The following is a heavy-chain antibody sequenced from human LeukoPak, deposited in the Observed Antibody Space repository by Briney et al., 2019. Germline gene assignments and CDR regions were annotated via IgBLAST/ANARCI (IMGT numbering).Heavy chain of an antibody. Sequence: SETLSLTCTVSGDSISSSSSYWSWIRQPAGKGLEWIGRIYTSGSTNYNPSLKSRVTMSVDTSKNQFSLKLSSVTAADTAVYYCAREGGSYRSFDYWGQGTLVTVSS. CDR1: GDSISSSSSY. CDR2: IYTSGST. D-gene: IGHD1-26*01. CDR3: AREGGSYRSFDY. V-gene: IGHV4-61*02. J-gene: IGHJ4*02.